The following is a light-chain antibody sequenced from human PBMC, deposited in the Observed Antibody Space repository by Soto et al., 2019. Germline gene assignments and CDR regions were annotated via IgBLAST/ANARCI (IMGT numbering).Light chain of an antibody. CDR1: ESTSDY. CDR2: DAS. CDR3: QHRSNI. Sequence: EIVLTQSPGTLSLSPGERATLSCRASESTSDYLAWYQQKPGQAPRLLIYDASNRATGIPARFSGSGSGTDFNLTIRSQESEDVAVQYRQHRSNILGNGTKVDIK. J-gene: IGKJ1*01. V-gene: IGKV3-11*01.